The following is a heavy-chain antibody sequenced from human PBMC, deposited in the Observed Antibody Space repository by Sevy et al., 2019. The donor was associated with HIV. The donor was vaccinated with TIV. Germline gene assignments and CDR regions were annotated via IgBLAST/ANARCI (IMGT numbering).Heavy chain of an antibody. V-gene: IGHV1-24*01. D-gene: IGHD6-13*01. CDR1: GYTLTELS. CDR2: FDPEDGET. Sequence: ASVKVSCKVSGYTLTELSMHWVRQAPGKGLEWMGGFDPEDGETIYAQKFQGRVTMTEDTSTDQAYMELSSLRSEDTAVYYCATDPRTGKYFQHWGQGTLVTVSS. CDR3: ATDPRTGKYFQH. J-gene: IGHJ1*01.